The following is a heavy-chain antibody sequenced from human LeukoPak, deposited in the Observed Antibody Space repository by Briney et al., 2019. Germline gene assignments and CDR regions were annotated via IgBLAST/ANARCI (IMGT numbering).Heavy chain of an antibody. Sequence: GGSLRLSCAASGFTFSSYGIHWVRQAPGKGLEWVAFIRYDGINKYYPDSVKGRFTISRDNSKNTLYLQMDSLRAEDAAIYYCARSIMYGDHGEDIWGQGTVVAVSS. D-gene: IGHD4-17*01. CDR1: GFTFSSYG. CDR3: ARSIMYGDHGEDI. V-gene: IGHV3-30*02. CDR2: IRYDGINK. J-gene: IGHJ3*02.